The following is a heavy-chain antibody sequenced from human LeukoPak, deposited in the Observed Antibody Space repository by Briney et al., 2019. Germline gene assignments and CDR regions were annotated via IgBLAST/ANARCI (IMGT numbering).Heavy chain of an antibody. CDR3: ARGETVAGRFDY. V-gene: IGHV3-53*01. D-gene: IGHD6-19*01. Sequence: GGSLILSCAASGFTVSSNYMSWVRQAPGKGLEWVSVIYSGGSTYYADSVKGRFTISRDNSKNTLYLQMNSLRAEDTAVYYCARGETVAGRFDYWGQGTLVTVSS. CDR2: IYSGGST. J-gene: IGHJ4*02. CDR1: GFTVSSNY.